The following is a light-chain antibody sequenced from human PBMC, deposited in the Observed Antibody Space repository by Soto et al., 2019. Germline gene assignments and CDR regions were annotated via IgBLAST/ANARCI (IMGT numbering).Light chain of an antibody. CDR3: QQYNNWPLYT. Sequence: EIVMTQSPATLSVSPGERATLTCRASQNISSYLAWHQQKPGQPPRLLIYGASTRATGIPARFRGSGSGTEFTLIISSLQSEDFAVYYCQQYNNWPLYTFGQGTKLEIK. CDR1: QNISSY. CDR2: GAS. V-gene: IGKV3-15*01. J-gene: IGKJ2*01.